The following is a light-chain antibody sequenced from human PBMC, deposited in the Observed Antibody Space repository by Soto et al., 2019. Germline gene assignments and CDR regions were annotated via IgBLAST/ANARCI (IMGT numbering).Light chain of an antibody. J-gene: IGKJ2*01. Sequence: EIVLTQSPGTLSLSPGERATLSCRASQSVSSSYLAWYQQKPGQAPRLLIYGASSRSTGIPDRFSGGGFGTDFTLNISRLEHEDFAVYYCQQYGSSPPYTFGQGTKLEIK. CDR3: QQYGSSPPYT. V-gene: IGKV3-20*01. CDR1: QSVSSSY. CDR2: GAS.